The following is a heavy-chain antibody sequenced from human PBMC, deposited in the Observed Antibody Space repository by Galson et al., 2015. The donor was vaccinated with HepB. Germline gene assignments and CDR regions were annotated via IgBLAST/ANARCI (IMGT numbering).Heavy chain of an antibody. D-gene: IGHD5-18*01. Sequence: TLSLTCAVSGGSISSGGYYWTWIRQHPGKGLEWIGYIYYSGSTYYNPSLKSRVTILINTSTNQFSLKLSSVTAADTAMYYCARVYVDTTMADYYYYMDVWGKGTTVTVSS. V-gene: IGHV4-31*11. J-gene: IGHJ6*03. CDR2: IYYSGST. CDR1: GGSISSGGYY. CDR3: ARVYVDTTMADYYYYMDV.